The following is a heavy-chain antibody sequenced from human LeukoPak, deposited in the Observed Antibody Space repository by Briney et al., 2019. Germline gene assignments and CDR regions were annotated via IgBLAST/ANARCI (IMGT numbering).Heavy chain of an antibody. J-gene: IGHJ6*02. CDR3: ARVSGPWSGYYSYYYYYGMDV. CDR2: IYYSGST. D-gene: IGHD3-3*01. CDR1: GGSISSYY. V-gene: IGHV4-59*01. Sequence: SETLSLTCTVSGGSISSYYWSWIRQPPGKGLEWIGYIYYSGSTNYNPSLKSRVTISVDTSKNQFSLKLSSVTAADTAVYYCARVSGPWSGYYSYYYYYGMDVWGQGTTVTVSS.